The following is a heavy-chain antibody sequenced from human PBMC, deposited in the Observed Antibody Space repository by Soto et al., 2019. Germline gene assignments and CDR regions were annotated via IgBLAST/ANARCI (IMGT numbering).Heavy chain of an antibody. CDR1: GFTFSSYA. J-gene: IGHJ6*02. CDR3: ASETVDQLSYGMDV. Sequence: GGSLRLSCAASGFTFSSYAMHWVRQAPGKGLEWVAVISYDGSNKYYADSVKGRFTIFRDNSKNTLYLQMNSLRAEDTAVYYCASETVDQLSYGMDVWGQGTTVTVSS. D-gene: IGHD2-2*01. V-gene: IGHV3-30-3*01. CDR2: ISYDGSNK.